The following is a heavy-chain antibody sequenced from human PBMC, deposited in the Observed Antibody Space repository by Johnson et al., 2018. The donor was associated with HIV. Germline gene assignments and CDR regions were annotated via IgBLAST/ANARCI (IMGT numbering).Heavy chain of an antibody. Sequence: QVQLVESGGGVVQPGRSLRLFCAVSGFTFTSYTMHWVRQAPGRGLEWVAVISYDGSNRYYADSVKGRFTISRDTSKDTLYLQMTSLRREDTAVYYCARGRKDIAAVDGLGTDGFDMWGQGTMVTVSS. CDR3: ARGRKDIAAVDGLGTDGFDM. V-gene: IGHV3-30*04. CDR2: ISYDGSNR. D-gene: IGHD6-13*01. CDR1: GFTFTSYT. J-gene: IGHJ3*02.